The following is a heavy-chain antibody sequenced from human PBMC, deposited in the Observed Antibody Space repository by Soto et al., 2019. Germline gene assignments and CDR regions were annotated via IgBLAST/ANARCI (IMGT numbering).Heavy chain of an antibody. CDR2: INAGYGNT. V-gene: IGHV1-3*01. CDR3: ARDTGDGTFDF. Sequence: ASVKVSCKASGYTFGSYAMHWVRQAPGQRLEWMGWINAGYGNTKSSQKFQDRVTISRDTSASTAYMELTSLRSEDTAVYYCARDTGDGTFDFWGQGTLVTVSS. J-gene: IGHJ4*02. CDR1: GYTFGSYA. D-gene: IGHD7-27*01.